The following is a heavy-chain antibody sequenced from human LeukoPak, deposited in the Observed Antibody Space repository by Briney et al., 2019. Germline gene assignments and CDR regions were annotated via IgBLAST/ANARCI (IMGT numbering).Heavy chain of an antibody. Sequence: SVKVSCKASGGTFSSYAISWVRQAPGQGLEWMGGIIPIFGTANYAQKFQGRVTMTTDTSTSTAYMELRSLRSDDTAVYYCARDRDSGSGRDVWGKGTTVTVSS. CDR3: ARDRDSGSGRDV. V-gene: IGHV1-69*05. CDR1: GGTFSSYA. D-gene: IGHD3-10*01. J-gene: IGHJ6*04. CDR2: IIPIFGTA.